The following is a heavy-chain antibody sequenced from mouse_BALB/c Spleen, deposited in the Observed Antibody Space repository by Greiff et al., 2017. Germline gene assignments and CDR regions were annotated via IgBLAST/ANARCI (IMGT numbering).Heavy chain of an antibody. V-gene: IGHV2-9*02. Sequence: QVQLKESGPGLVAPSQSLSITCTVSGFSLTSYGVHWVRQPPGKGLEWLGVIWAGGSTNYNSALMSRLSISKDNSKSQVFLKMNSLQTDDTAMYYCARDWGVLEGYFDYWGQGTTLTVSS. CDR3: ARDWGVLEGYFDY. CDR1: GFSLTSYG. D-gene: IGHD2-14*01. J-gene: IGHJ2*01. CDR2: IWAGGST.